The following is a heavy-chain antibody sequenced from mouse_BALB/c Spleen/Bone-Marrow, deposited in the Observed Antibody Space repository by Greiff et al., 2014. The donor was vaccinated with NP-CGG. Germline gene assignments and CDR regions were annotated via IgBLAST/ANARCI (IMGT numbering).Heavy chain of an antibody. CDR3: ARITAATGAMDY. Sequence: EQLQESGPGLVAPSQSLSISCTVSGFSLTSYGVHWVRQPPGKGLEWLGVIWADGSTNYNSALMSRLSISKDNSKSQVFLKMNSLQTDDTAMYYCARITAATGAMDYWGQGTSVTVSS. CDR1: GFSLTSYG. J-gene: IGHJ4*01. V-gene: IGHV2-9*02. CDR2: IWADGST. D-gene: IGHD1-2*01.